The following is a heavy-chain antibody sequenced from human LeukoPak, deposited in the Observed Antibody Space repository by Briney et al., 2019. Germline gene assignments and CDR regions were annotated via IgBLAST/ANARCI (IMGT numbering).Heavy chain of an antibody. D-gene: IGHD5-12*01. Sequence: PSETLSLTCTVSGYSISSGYYWGWIRQPPGKRLEWIGSIYSSGSTYYNPTLKSRVTISVDTSKNQFSLRLTSVTAADAAVYYRARDLGYSGFDWAPWGQGTLVTVSS. J-gene: IGHJ5*02. CDR2: IYSSGST. V-gene: IGHV4-38-2*02. CDR3: ARDLGYSGFDWAP. CDR1: GYSISSGYY.